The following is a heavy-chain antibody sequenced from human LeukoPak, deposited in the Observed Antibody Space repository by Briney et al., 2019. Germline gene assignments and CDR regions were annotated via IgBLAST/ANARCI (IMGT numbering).Heavy chain of an antibody. CDR1: GGSISSSSYY. J-gene: IGHJ3*02. D-gene: IGHD6-19*01. V-gene: IGHV4-39*01. Sequence: SETLSLTCTVSGGSISSSSYYWGWIRQPPGKGLEWIGSIYYSGSTYYNPSLKSRVTISVDTSKNQFSLKLSSVTAADTAVYYCARQPGYSKGWLGAFDIWGQGTMVTVSS. CDR3: ARQPGYSKGWLGAFDI. CDR2: IYYSGST.